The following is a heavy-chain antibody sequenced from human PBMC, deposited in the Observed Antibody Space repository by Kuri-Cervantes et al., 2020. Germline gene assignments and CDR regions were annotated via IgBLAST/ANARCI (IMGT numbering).Heavy chain of an antibody. CDR1: GFTFDDYG. CDR3: AKLSRDGYNEFDY. Sequence: GESLKISCAASGFTFDDYGMSWVRQAPGKGLEWVSGINWNGGSTGYADSVKGRFTISRDNSKNTLYLQMNSLRAEDTAVYYCAKLSRDGYNEFDYWGQGTLVTVSS. V-gene: IGHV3-20*04. J-gene: IGHJ4*02. CDR2: INWNGGST. D-gene: IGHD5-24*01.